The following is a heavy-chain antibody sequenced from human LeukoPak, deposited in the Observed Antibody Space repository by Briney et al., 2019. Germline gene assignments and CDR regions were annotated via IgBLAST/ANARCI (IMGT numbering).Heavy chain of an antibody. D-gene: IGHD3-3*01. CDR2: ISSICITI. CDR1: VFTFSDYY. CDR3: ARDGVAGAFDY. J-gene: IGHJ4*02. V-gene: IGHV3-11*01. Sequence: GGSLTLSCASSVFTFSDYYISGIGQAPGKGLEWVAYISSICITIYYADSLKGRFTISRDNAKKSLYLQMNSLRAEDTAVYYCARDGVAGAFDYWGQGTLVTVSS.